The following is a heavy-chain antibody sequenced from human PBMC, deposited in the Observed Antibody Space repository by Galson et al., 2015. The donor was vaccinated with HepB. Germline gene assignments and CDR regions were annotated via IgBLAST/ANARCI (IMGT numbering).Heavy chain of an antibody. CDR2: ISYDGSNK. D-gene: IGHD3-10*01. CDR1: GFTFSSYA. J-gene: IGHJ3*02. CDR3: ARDRVWFGELLPGEASSDAFDI. Sequence: SLRLSCAASGFTFSSYAMHWVRQAPGKGLEWVAVISYDGSNKYYADSVKGRFTISRDNSKNTLYLQMNSLRAEDTAVYYCARDRVWFGELLPGEASSDAFDIWGQGTMVTVSS. V-gene: IGHV3-30*04.